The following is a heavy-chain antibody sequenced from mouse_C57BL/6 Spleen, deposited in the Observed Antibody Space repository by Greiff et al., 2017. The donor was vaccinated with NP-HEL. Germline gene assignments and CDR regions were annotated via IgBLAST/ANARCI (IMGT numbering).Heavy chain of an antibody. CDR2: ISYDGSN. CDR3: ARDDDYDAMDY. J-gene: IGHJ4*01. D-gene: IGHD2-3*01. Sequence: EVQLQESGPGLVKPSQSLSLTCSVTGYSITSGYYWNWIRQFPGNKLEWMGYISYDGSNHYHPSLKYRISITRDTSKNQFFLKLNSVTTEDTATYYCARDDDYDAMDYWGQGTSVTVSS. V-gene: IGHV3-6*01. CDR1: GYSITSGYY.